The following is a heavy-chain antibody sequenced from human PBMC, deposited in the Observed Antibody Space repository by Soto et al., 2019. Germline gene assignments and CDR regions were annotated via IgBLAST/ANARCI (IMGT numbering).Heavy chain of an antibody. D-gene: IGHD3-3*01. CDR2: ISTSGHV. CDR3: ARDNNDFWSLYPLAFDY. Sequence: SETLSLTCSVSGGSLSKYYWSWIRQPAGKGREWIGRISTSGHVVSKVSLRSRLTMSVDMSNNPFSLKLTSVTAADTAVYYCARDNNDFWSLYPLAFDYWGQGALVTVSS. V-gene: IGHV4-4*07. J-gene: IGHJ4*02. CDR1: GGSLSKYY.